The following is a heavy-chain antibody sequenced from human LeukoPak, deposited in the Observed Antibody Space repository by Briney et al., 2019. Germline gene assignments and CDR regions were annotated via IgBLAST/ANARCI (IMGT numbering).Heavy chain of an antibody. CDR1: AFTFSSYA. CDR3: ARGPGIAATVHFDY. V-gene: IGHV3-23*01. Sequence: GGSLRLSCAASAFTFSSYAISWVRQAPGKGLEWVSAISGSGGTTYYADSVKGRFTISRDNSKNTLYLQMNSLRAEDTAVYYCARGPGIAATVHFDYWGQGTLVTVSS. J-gene: IGHJ4*02. CDR2: ISGSGGTT. D-gene: IGHD6-13*01.